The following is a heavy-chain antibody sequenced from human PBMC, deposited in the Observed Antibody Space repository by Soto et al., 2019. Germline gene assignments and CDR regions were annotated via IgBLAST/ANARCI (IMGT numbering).Heavy chain of an antibody. J-gene: IGHJ5*02. D-gene: IGHD2-15*01. V-gene: IGHV3-7*04. CDR2: IKQDGSEK. Sequence: GGSLRLSCAASGFTFSSYWMSWVHQAPGKGLEWVANIKQDGSEKYYVDSVKGRFTISRDNAKNSLYLQMNSLRAEDTAVYYCAREDIVVVVAAHWPFDPWGQGTLVTVSS. CDR1: GFTFSSYW. CDR3: AREDIVVVVAAHWPFDP.